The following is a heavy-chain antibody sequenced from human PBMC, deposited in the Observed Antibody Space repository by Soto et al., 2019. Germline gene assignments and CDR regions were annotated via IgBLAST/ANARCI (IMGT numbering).Heavy chain of an antibody. Sequence: QLQLQESGPGLVKPSETLSLTCTVSGGSISSSSYYWGWIRQPPGKGLEWIGSIYYSGSTYYNPSLKSRSTFSVDTSKNQLSLTLSSVTAADTAVYYCARTTPAGRAVAGPGGDDAFDIGGQGTMVTVSS. CDR1: GGSISSSSYY. CDR3: ARTTPAGRAVAGPGGDDAFDI. V-gene: IGHV4-39*01. J-gene: IGHJ3*02. D-gene: IGHD6-13*01. CDR2: IYYSGST.